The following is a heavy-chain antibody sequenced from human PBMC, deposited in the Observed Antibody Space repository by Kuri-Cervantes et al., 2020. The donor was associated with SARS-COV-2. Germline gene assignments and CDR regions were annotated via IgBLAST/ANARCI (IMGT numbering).Heavy chain of an antibody. CDR2: IYPGDSNT. V-gene: IGHV5-51*01. CDR1: GYSFTSYW. J-gene: IGHJ4*02. Sequence: GESLKISCKGSGYSFTSYWIGWVRQMPGKGLEWMGIIYPGDSNTRYSPSFQGQVTISADKSLSTAYLQRSSLKAPDTAMYYCARHSGVGATRFFDYWGQGTLVTVSS. D-gene: IGHD1-26*01. CDR3: ARHSGVGATRFFDY.